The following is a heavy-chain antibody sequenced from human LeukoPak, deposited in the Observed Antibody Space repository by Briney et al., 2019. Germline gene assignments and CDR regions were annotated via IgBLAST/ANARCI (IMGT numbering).Heavy chain of an antibody. Sequence: VASVKVSCKASGYTFTGYYMHWVRQPPAQGLERMGWINPNSGGTNYAQKFQGRVTMTRDTSNSTAYMELSRLRSDDTAVYYCARGGTAMEDRRPGYWGQGTLVTVSS. CDR1: GYTFTGYY. J-gene: IGHJ4*02. V-gene: IGHV1-2*02. CDR2: INPNSGGT. CDR3: ARGGTAMEDRRPGY. D-gene: IGHD5-18*01.